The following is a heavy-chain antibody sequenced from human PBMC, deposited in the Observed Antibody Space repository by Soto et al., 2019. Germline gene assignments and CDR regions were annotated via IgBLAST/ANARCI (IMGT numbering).Heavy chain of an antibody. J-gene: IGHJ4*02. V-gene: IGHV3-30*18. CDR2: ISYDGSQK. CDR1: GFIFSNYG. D-gene: IGHD2-15*01. Sequence: QVQLVESGGGVVQPGTSLTLSCSASGFIFSNYGMHWVRQAPGKGLEWVAIISYDGSQKHYVDSVKGRFTISRDNSKNTWEMQMNMLRAEDTAVYYAAKDIHPGRDTCRCVADYWGQGTLVAVSS. CDR3: AKDIHPGRDTCRCVADY.